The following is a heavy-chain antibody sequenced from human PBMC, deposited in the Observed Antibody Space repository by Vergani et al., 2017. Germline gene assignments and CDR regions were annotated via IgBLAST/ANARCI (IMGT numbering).Heavy chain of an antibody. CDR3: TTAWGLYYLHGEYFQY. CDR2: IYYDGSKK. J-gene: IGHJ1*01. V-gene: IGHV3-33*01. CDR1: GFTFSTYA. D-gene: IGHD3-10*01. Sequence: QVQLVESGGGVVQPGRSLRLSCTSSGFTFSTYAMHCVRQAPGKGLEWVAIIYYDGSKKYYADSVKGRFTISRDNSKNTLFLQMNSLKDEDTAVYYCTTAWGLYYLHGEYFQYWGRGTLVSVSS.